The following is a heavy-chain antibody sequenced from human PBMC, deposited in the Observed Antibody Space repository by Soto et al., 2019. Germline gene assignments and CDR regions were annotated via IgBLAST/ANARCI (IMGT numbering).Heavy chain of an antibody. V-gene: IGHV3-7*03. CDR3: AGDIGVSTRPKGY. Sequence: EVQLVESGGGLVQPWGSLRLSCAASGFTFNSYWGNWVRQAPGKGLEWVANINQDGSDKYYVDAVKGRFTISRDNVKNSLFLQLNSLRAEDTALYYCAGDIGVSTRPKGYWGQGTLVTVSS. CDR2: INQDGSDK. D-gene: IGHD6-6*01. CDR1: GFTFNSYW. J-gene: IGHJ4*02.